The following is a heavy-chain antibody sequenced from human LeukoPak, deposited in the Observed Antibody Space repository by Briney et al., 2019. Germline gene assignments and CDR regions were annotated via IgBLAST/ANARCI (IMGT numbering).Heavy chain of an antibody. J-gene: IGHJ4*02. CDR3: ARPRYYYDSSGYYWGVYYFDF. V-gene: IGHV4-38-2*01. CDR2: IYHSGST. CDR1: GYSISSGYY. D-gene: IGHD3-22*01. Sequence: SETLSLICAVSGYSISSGYYWGWIRQAPGKGLEWIGSIYHSGSTYYNPSLKSRVTISVDTSKNHFSLKLSSVTGADTAVFYCARPRYYYDSSGYYWGVYYFDFWGQGTLVTVSS.